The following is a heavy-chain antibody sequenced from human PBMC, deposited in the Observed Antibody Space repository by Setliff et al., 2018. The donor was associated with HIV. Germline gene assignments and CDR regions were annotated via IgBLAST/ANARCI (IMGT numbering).Heavy chain of an antibody. CDR1: GFSFGSNW. D-gene: IGHD2-8*02. Sequence: GGSLRLSCAASGFSFGSNWMSWVRQAPGKGLEWVANIKQDGSEKYYVDSVKGRFTISRDNAKNSLYLQMNSLGAEDTAVYYCARGPSSTHWSPGYFQHWGQGTPVTVSS. J-gene: IGHJ1*01. V-gene: IGHV3-7*03. CDR3: ARGPSSTHWSPGYFQH. CDR2: IKQDGSEK.